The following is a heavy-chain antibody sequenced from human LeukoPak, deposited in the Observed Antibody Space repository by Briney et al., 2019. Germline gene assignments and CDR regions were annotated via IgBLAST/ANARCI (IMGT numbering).Heavy chain of an antibody. CDR2: ISSSSSYI. Sequence: PGGSLRLSCAAPGFTFSSYSMNWVRQAPGKGLEWVSSISSSSSYIYYADSVKGRFTISRDNAKNSLYLQMNSLRAEDTAVYYCAREFIAAPNYYYGMDVWGQGTTVTVSS. CDR3: AREFIAAPNYYYGMDV. CDR1: GFTFSSYS. D-gene: IGHD6-6*01. V-gene: IGHV3-21*01. J-gene: IGHJ6*02.